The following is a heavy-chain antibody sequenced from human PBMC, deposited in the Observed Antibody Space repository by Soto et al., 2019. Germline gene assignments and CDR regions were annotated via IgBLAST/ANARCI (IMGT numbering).Heavy chain of an antibody. Sequence: SQTLSLTCAISGDSVSGNSAAWNWIRQSPSRGLEWLGRRYYRSRWYNDSAVSVKSRITATPDTSNNQFCLHLNSVPPEDTAVYHSAREYPYYVRSDSRLEDGGQGAVVNVAS. CDR3: AREYPYYVRSDSRLED. J-gene: IGHJ4*02. V-gene: IGHV6-1*01. D-gene: IGHD3-10*01. CDR1: GDSVSGNSAA. CDR2: RYYRSRWYN.